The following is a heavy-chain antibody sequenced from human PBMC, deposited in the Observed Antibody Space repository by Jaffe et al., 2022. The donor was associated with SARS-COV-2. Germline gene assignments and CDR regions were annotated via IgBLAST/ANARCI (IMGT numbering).Heavy chain of an antibody. J-gene: IGHJ3*02. CDR2: INPSGGST. D-gene: IGHD5-12*01. CDR1: GYTFTSYY. Sequence: QVQLVQSGAEVKKPGASVKVSCKASGYTFTSYYMHWVRQAPGQGLEWMGIINPSGGSTSYAQKLQGRVTMTRDTSTSTVYMELSSLRSEDTAVYYCARDTVAQGAFDIWGQGTMVTVSS. CDR3: ARDTVAQGAFDI. V-gene: IGHV1-46*04.